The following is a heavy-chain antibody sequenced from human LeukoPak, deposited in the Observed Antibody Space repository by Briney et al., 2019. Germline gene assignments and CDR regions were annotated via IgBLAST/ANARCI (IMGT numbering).Heavy chain of an antibody. V-gene: IGHV1-3*01. Sequence: ASVKVSCEASGGTFSSYAMHWVRQAPGQRLEWMGWINAGNGNTKYSQKFQGRVTITRDTSASTAYMELSSLRSEDTAVYYCAREGDYYGSGTYLGYWGQGTLVTVSS. CDR2: INAGNGNT. J-gene: IGHJ4*02. CDR1: GGTFSSYA. D-gene: IGHD3-10*01. CDR3: AREGDYYGSGTYLGY.